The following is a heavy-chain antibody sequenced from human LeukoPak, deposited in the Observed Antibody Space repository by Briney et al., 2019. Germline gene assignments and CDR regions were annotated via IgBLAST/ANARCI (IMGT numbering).Heavy chain of an antibody. CDR3: ARERIAARPTDTNFDY. CDR2: INPSGGST. Sequence: ASVKVSCKASGYTFTSYYMHWVRQAPGQGLEWMGIINPSGGSTSYAQKFQGRVTMTRETSTSTVYMELSSLRSEDTAVYYCARERIAARPTDTNFDYRGQGTLVTVSS. J-gene: IGHJ4*02. D-gene: IGHD6-6*01. V-gene: IGHV1-46*01. CDR1: GYTFTSYY.